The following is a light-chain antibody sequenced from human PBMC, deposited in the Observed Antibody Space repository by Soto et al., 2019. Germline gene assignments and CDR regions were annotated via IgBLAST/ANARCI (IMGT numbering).Light chain of an antibody. CDR2: WAS. CDR3: QQYYSTPWT. Sequence: DIVMTQSPDSLAVSLGERATINCKSSQSVLYSSNNKNYLAWYQQKPGQPPKLLIYWASTRESGVPDRFSGSGSGADFPRTSSSLQGGDVAVSYCQQYYSTPWTFGQGTKVEIK. J-gene: IGKJ1*01. V-gene: IGKV4-1*01. CDR1: QSVLYSSNNKNY.